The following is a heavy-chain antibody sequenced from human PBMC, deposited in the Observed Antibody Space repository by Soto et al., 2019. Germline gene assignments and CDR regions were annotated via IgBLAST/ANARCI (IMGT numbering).Heavy chain of an antibody. D-gene: IGHD3-10*01. CDR3: ATIPENGSGSFRFDP. Sequence: SETLSLTCAVSGGSISSGGYSWSWIRQPPGKGLEWIGYIYHSGSTYYNPSLKSRVTISVDRSKNQFSLKLSSVTAADTAVYYCATIPENGSGSFRFDPWGQGTLVTVSS. CDR1: GGSISSGGYS. CDR2: IYHSGST. V-gene: IGHV4-30-2*01. J-gene: IGHJ5*02.